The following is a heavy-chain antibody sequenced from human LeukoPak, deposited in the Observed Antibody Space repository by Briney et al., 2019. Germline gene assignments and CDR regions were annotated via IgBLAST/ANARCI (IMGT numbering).Heavy chain of an antibody. CDR3: ARYRQPTVGYCSGGSWYSPYYFDY. Sequence: SVKVSCKASGGTLSSYSISWVRQAPGRGLEWMGGIIPIFGTANHAQMFQGRVTITADESPSPAYMELRRVSSTDPAVYYLARYRQPTVGYCSGGSWYSPYYFDYWGQGTLVTVSS. J-gene: IGHJ4*02. CDR1: GGTLSSYS. D-gene: IGHD2-15*01. V-gene: IGHV1-69*13. CDR2: IIPIFGTA.